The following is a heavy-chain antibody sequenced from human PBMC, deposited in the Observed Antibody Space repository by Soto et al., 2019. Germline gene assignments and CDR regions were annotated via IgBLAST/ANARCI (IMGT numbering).Heavy chain of an antibody. J-gene: IGHJ6*03. V-gene: IGHV3-11*01. D-gene: IGHD3-3*01. CDR1: GFTFSNYY. CDR2: ISSSGSTI. Sequence: GGALRLSCAASGFTFSNYYMSWIRQAPGKGLEWVSYISSSGSTIYYADSVKGRFTISRDNAKNSLYLQMNSLRAEDTAVYYCARGVGGASRFLEWLSPYTKTYYYMDVWGKGTTVTVAS. CDR3: ARGVGGASRFLEWLSPYTKTYYYMDV.